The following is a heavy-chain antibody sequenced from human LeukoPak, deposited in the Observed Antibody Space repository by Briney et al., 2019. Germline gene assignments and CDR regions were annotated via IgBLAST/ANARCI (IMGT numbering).Heavy chain of an antibody. V-gene: IGHV3-30*04. CDR3: ARGPFGSCSSTSCYFFDY. J-gene: IGHJ4*02. CDR2: ISHDGSNE. Sequence: GGSLRLSCAASGFIFSGYEMHWVRQAPGKGLEWVALISHDGSNEDYADSVKGRFTISRDNAKNTPYLEMNSLSVEDTAVYYCARGPFGSCSSTSCYFFDYWGQGTLVIVSS. CDR1: GFIFSGYE. D-gene: IGHD2-2*01.